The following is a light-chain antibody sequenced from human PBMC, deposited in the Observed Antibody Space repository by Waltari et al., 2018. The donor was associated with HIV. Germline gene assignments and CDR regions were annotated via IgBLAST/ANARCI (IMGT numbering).Light chain of an antibody. CDR2: AAS. V-gene: IGKV1-39*01. J-gene: IGKJ1*01. CDR3: QQSHSTPPWT. CDR1: QTVTSY. Sequence: DIQMTQSPSSLSASVGDRVTITCRASQTVTSYLNWYQQRPGKAPNLLIFAASTLQTGVPPRFNGSGSATDYTLTISSLQPEDSATYFCQQSHSTPPWTFGQGTKVEIK.